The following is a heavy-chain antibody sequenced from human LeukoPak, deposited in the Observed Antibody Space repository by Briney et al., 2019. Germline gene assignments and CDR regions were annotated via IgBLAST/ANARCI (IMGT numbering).Heavy chain of an antibody. CDR1: GFTVGSNY. J-gene: IGHJ5*02. V-gene: IGHV3-53*01. D-gene: IGHD4-17*01. Sequence: GGSLRRSCAASGFTVGSNYMSWVRQAPGKGLEWVSVIYTGGSTYYADSVKGRFTISRDNSKNTLYLQMNSLRAEDTAVYYCARVYGDRGCFDHWGQGSLVTVSS. CDR2: IYTGGST. CDR3: ARVYGDRGCFDH.